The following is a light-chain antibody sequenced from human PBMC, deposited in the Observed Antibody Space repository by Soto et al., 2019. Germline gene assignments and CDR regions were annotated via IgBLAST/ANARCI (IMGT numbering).Light chain of an antibody. CDR3: QQYNSYSWT. V-gene: IGKV1-5*01. CDR2: DAS. J-gene: IGKJ1*01. CDR1: QSISSW. Sequence: DIQMTQSPSTLSASVVDRVTITCRASQSISSWLAWYQQKPGKAPKLLIYDASSLESGVPSRFSGSGSGTEFTLTISSLQPDDFATYYCQQYNSYSWTFGQGNKVDIK.